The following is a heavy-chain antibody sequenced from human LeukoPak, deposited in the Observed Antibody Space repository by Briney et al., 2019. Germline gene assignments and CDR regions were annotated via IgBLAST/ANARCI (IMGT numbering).Heavy chain of an antibody. V-gene: IGHV3-23*01. Sequence: GGSLRLSCAASGFTFSSYAMSWVRQAPGKGLEWVSSIGGSGGSTYYADSVKGRFTISRDNSKNTLYLQMNSLRAEDTAVYYCAKDWSGVGATDYFDYWGQGTLVTVSS. CDR3: AKDWSGVGATDYFDY. CDR1: GFTFSSYA. J-gene: IGHJ4*02. D-gene: IGHD1-26*01. CDR2: IGGSGGST.